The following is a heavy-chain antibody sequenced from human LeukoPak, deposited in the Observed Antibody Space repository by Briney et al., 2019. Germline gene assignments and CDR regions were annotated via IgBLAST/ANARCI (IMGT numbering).Heavy chain of an antibody. CDR1: GFTFSSYG. V-gene: IGHV3-33*01. Sequence: GGSLRLSCAASGFTFSSYGMHWVRQAPGKGLEWVAVIWYDGSNKYYADSVKGRFTISRDNSKNTLYLQMNSLRAEDTAVYYCARDSSSSWYWGDDWGQGTLVTVSS. D-gene: IGHD6-13*01. J-gene: IGHJ4*02. CDR3: ARDSSSSWYWGDD. CDR2: IWYDGSNK.